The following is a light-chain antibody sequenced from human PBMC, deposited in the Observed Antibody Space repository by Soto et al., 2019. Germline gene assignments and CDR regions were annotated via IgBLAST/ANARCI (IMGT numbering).Light chain of an antibody. Sequence: DIQMTQSPSTLSASVGDRVTSTCRASQSISSWLAWYQQKPGKAPKLLIFQASSLKSGVPSRFSGSGSATEYTLTISSLQPDDFATYYCEDYSSSSGLTFGGGIKVEIK. V-gene: IGKV1-5*03. CDR3: EDYSSSSGLT. CDR1: QSISSW. J-gene: IGKJ4*01. CDR2: QAS.